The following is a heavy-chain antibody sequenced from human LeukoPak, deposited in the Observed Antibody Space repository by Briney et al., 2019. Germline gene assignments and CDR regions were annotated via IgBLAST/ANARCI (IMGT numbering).Heavy chain of an antibody. CDR3: ARGYCSSTTCSVDY. CDR2: ISGGGGGA. D-gene: IGHD2-2*01. V-gene: IGHV3-23*01. J-gene: IGHJ4*02. Sequence: GGSLRLSCAASGFTFSSYAMSWVRQAPGKGLEWVSVISGGGGGAYADSVKGRFTISRDNSKNTLYLQMNSLRAEDTAVYYCARGYCSSTTCSVDYWGQGTLVTVSS. CDR1: GFTFSSYA.